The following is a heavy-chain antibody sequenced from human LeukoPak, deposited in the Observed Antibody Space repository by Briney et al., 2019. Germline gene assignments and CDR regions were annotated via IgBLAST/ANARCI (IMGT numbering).Heavy chain of an antibody. D-gene: IGHD4-17*01. V-gene: IGHV4-59*11. CDR2: ISYIGST. CDR3: ARDLVTVTKGFDI. J-gene: IGHJ3*02. Sequence: PSETLSLTCAVSADYFSSHYWTWIRQSPGTGLEWIGYISYIGSTNYNPSLKSRVTTSIDTSKNQFSLKLRSVTAADTAVYYCARDLVTVTKGFDIWGQGTMVSVSS. CDR1: ADYFSSHY.